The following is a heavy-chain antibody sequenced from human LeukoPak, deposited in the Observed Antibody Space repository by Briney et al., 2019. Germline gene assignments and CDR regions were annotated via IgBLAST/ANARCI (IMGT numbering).Heavy chain of an antibody. D-gene: IGHD2-21*02. Sequence: ASVKVSCKASGYTFTSYGISWVRQAPGQGLEWMGWISAYNGNTNYAQKLQGRVTMTTDTSTSTAYMELSSLRSEDTAVYYCARAYCGGDCYIPYDGYFDYWGQGTLITVSS. CDR3: ARAYCGGDCYIPYDGYFDY. J-gene: IGHJ4*02. CDR1: GYTFTSYG. V-gene: IGHV1-18*01. CDR2: ISAYNGNT.